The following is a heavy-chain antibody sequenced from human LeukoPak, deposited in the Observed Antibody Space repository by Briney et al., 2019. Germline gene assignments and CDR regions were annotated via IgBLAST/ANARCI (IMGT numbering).Heavy chain of an antibody. V-gene: IGHV3-11*01. Sequence: GGSLRLSCAASGFTFSDYYMSWIRQAPGKGLEWVSYISSSGTTIHYADSVKGRFTISRDSSKNTLHLQMNSLRAEDTAVYYCAKARYYFDSSGYSGLDYWGQGTLVTVSS. CDR3: AKARYYFDSSGYSGLDY. CDR2: ISSSGTTI. CDR1: GFTFSDYY. D-gene: IGHD3-22*01. J-gene: IGHJ4*02.